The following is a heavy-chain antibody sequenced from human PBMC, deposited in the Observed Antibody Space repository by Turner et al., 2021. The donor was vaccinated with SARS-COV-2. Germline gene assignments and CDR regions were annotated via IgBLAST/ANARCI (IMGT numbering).Heavy chain of an antibody. Sequence: EVQLVESGGGLVQPGGSLRLSCAASGFPFSSYSMNWVRQAPGKGLEWVSYISSSSSFIYYPDSVKGRFTISRDNAKNSLYLQMNSLRAEDTAVYYCARAEEHSREWLVPKIPFDIWGQGTMVTVSS. CDR2: ISSSSSFI. J-gene: IGHJ3*02. V-gene: IGHV3-21*01. CDR1: GFPFSSYS. CDR3: ARAEEHSREWLVPKIPFDI. D-gene: IGHD6-19*01.